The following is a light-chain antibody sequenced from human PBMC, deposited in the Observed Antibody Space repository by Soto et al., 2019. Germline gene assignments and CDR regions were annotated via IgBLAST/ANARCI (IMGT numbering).Light chain of an antibody. Sequence: EIVMTQSPATLSVYPGERATLYCRASQSVSSNLAWYQQKPGQAPRLLIYGASTRATGIPARFSGSGSGTEFTLTISSLQSEDFAVYYCQQYNNWPPGTFGQGTKVEIK. CDR1: QSVSSN. CDR2: GAS. V-gene: IGKV3-15*01. CDR3: QQYNNWPPGT. J-gene: IGKJ1*01.